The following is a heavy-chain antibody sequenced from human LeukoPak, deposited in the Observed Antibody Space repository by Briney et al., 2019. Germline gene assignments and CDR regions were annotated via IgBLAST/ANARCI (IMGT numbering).Heavy chain of an antibody. CDR2: IIPIFGTA. Sequence: AASVKVSCKASGGTFSSYAISWVRQAPGQGLEWMGGIIPIFGTANYAQKFQGRVTITADKSTSTAYMELSSLRSEDTAVYYCARDGRDTARGDDAFDIWGQGTMVTVSS. D-gene: IGHD5-18*01. CDR3: ARDGRDTARGDDAFDI. V-gene: IGHV1-69*06. J-gene: IGHJ3*02. CDR1: GGTFSSYA.